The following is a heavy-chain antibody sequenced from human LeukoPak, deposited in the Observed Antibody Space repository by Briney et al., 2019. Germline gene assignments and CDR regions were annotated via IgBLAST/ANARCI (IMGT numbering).Heavy chain of an antibody. Sequence: GGSLRLSCAASGFTFSSYAMHWVRQAPGKGLEWVAVISYDGSNKCYADSVKGRFTISRDNSKNTLYLQMNSLRVEDTALYYCAKGITTAGPNGFDIWGQGTMVIVSS. CDR3: AKGITTAGPNGFDI. D-gene: IGHD1-1*01. J-gene: IGHJ3*02. CDR1: GFTFSSYA. CDR2: ISYDGSNK. V-gene: IGHV3-30*04.